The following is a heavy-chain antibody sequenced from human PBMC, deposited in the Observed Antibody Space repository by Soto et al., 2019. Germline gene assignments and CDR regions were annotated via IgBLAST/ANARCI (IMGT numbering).Heavy chain of an antibody. CDR3: ARDLGSRDDIGGSYRPNNWFDP. Sequence: QVQLVQSGAEVKKPGASVKVSCKASGYTFTSYGISWVRQAPGQGLEWMGWISAYNGNTNYAQKLQGRVTMTTDTSTSTAYMELRSLRSDDTAVYYCARDLGSRDDIGGSYRPNNWFDPWGQGTLVTVSS. D-gene: IGHD3-16*02. CDR2: ISAYNGNT. V-gene: IGHV1-18*01. J-gene: IGHJ5*02. CDR1: GYTFTSYG.